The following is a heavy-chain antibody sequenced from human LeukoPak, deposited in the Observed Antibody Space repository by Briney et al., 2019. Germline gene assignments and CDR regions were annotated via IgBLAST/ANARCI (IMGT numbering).Heavy chain of an antibody. V-gene: IGHV3-30*04. CDR2: ISFGGSPK. D-gene: IGHD5-12*01. CDR3: AREGASNGYHYGVDV. Sequence: GGSLRLSCAGSGFTFSLYNMHWVRRAPGKGLEWVALISFGGSPKYYADSVKGRFTISRDNSKNTLFLQMSSLKAEDTAVYYCAREGASNGYHYGVDVWGQGTTVSVS. CDR1: GFTFSLYN. J-gene: IGHJ6*02.